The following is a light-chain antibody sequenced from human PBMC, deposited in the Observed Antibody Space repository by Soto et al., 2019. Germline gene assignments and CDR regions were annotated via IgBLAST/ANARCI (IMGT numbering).Light chain of an antibody. V-gene: IGKV3-11*01. CDR3: QQRNNWPPIT. J-gene: IGKJ5*01. CDR2: DAS. Sequence: EIVLTQSPATLSLSPGERATLSCRAIQSVSSSLAWYQHKPGQAPRLLIYDASNRATGIPARFSGSGSGTDFTLTISSLEPEDFAVYYCQQRNNWPPITFGQGTRLEIK. CDR1: QSVSSS.